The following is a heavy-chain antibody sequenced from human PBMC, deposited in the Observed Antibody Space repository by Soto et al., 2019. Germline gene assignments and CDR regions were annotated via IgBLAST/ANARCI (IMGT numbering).Heavy chain of an antibody. CDR1: GVGISTTSYV. CDR2: LFYSGST. CDR3: ACIFSGGYSYGFYYYGMDV. D-gene: IGHD5-18*01. V-gene: IGHV4-39*01. Sequence: PEDGSPTSSDSGVGISTTSYVRCMRRHPRGHGMGCMVALFYSGSTYYNPSLKSRVTISVDTSKNQFSLKLSSVTAADTAVYYCACIFSGGYSYGFYYYGMDVWGQGTTVTVSS. J-gene: IGHJ6*02.